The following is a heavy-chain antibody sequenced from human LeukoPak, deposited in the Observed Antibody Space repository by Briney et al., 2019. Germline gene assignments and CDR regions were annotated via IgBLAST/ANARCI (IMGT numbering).Heavy chain of an antibody. CDR1: VYTFTNYY. CDR2: INPSGGST. Sequence: ASVKVSCKTSVYTFTNYYIYRVRRAPGQGLEWMGKINPSGGSTSYPQKFQGRVTMTRDTSTTTVYMGLSTLRSEDTAIYYCARGYCSGGGSSLLDAFDGWGQGAMVTVSS. J-gene: IGHJ3*01. V-gene: IGHV1-46*01. D-gene: IGHD2-15*01. CDR3: ARGYCSGGGSSLLDAFDG.